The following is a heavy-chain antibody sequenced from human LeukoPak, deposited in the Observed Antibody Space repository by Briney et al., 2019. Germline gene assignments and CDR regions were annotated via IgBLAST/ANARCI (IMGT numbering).Heavy chain of an antibody. CDR1: GYIFTSYY. D-gene: IGHD3-9*01. CDR2: INPSGGST. CDR3: AKNGDVLRYFDWSYYYMDV. V-gene: IGHV1-46*01. Sequence: ASVKVSCKASGYIFTSYYMHWVRQAPGQGLEWMGIINPSGGSTGYAQKFQGRVTMTRDMSTSTVYMELSSLRSEDTAVYYCAKNGDVLRYFDWSYYYMDVWGKGTTVTISS. J-gene: IGHJ6*03.